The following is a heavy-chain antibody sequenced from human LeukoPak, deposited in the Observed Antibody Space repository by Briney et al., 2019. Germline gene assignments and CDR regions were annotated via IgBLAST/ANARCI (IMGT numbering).Heavy chain of an antibody. J-gene: IGHJ5*02. Sequence: SVKVSCKASGGTFSSYAISWVRQAPGQGLEWMGGIIPIFGTASYAQKFQGRVTITTDESTSTAYMELSSLRSEDTAVYYCARSEIAAAGTPDCFDPWGRGTLVTVSS. V-gene: IGHV1-69*05. CDR2: IIPIFGTA. CDR3: ARSEIAAAGTPDCFDP. D-gene: IGHD6-13*01. CDR1: GGTFSSYA.